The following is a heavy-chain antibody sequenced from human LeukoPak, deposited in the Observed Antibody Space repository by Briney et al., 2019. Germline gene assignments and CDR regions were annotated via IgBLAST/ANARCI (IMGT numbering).Heavy chain of an antibody. CDR2: IKQDGGEK. CDR3: ARVRAIGGREGQWGNGFDI. Sequence: PGGSLRLSCAASGFTFSSYWMSWVRQAPGKGLEWVANIKQDGGEKYYVDSVKGRLTISRDNAKNSLYLQMSSLRAEDTAVYYCARVRAIGGREGQWGNGFDIWGQGTMVTVSS. J-gene: IGHJ3*02. D-gene: IGHD6-19*01. V-gene: IGHV3-7*01. CDR1: GFTFSSYW.